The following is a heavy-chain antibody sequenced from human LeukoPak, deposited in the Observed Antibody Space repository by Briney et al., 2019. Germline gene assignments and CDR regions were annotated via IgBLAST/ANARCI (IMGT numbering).Heavy chain of an antibody. CDR2: IYYSGNT. V-gene: IGHV4-39*07. CDR3: ARDASVVAESSFDS. CDR1: GGSISNDNYY. J-gene: IGHJ4*02. D-gene: IGHD3-22*01. Sequence: SETLSLTCTVSGGSISNDNYYWGWIRQPPGKGLEWIGNIYYSGNTYYNPSLKSRVTISVDTSKNQFSLKLSSVTAADTAVYYCARDASVVAESSFDSWGQGTLVTVSS.